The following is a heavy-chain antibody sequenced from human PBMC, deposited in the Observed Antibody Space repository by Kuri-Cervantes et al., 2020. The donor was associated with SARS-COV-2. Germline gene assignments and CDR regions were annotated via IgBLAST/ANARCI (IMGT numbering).Heavy chain of an antibody. CDR2: ITDEGADT. D-gene: IGHD3-10*02. J-gene: IGHJ4*03. V-gene: IGHV3-23*01. CDR1: GFTFSSFV. CDR3: VKCSAASHPCYLDY. Sequence: GGSLRLSCAGSGFTFSSFVMAWVRQAPGKGLEWISDITDEGADTYFADSVKGRFTISRDNSKYSLTLQMSSLRAEDTAIYYCVKCSAASHPCYLDYWGQGTLVTVSS.